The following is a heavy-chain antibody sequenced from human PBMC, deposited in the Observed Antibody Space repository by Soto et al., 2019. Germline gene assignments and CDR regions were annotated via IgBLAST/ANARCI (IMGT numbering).Heavy chain of an antibody. J-gene: IGHJ3*02. CDR3: ARVTPYDSSGLNAFDI. V-gene: IGHV4-34*01. CDR1: GGSFSGYY. D-gene: IGHD3-22*01. Sequence: ASETLSLTCAVYGGSFSGYYWSWIRQPPGKGLEWIGEINHSGSTNYNPSLKSRVTISVDTSKNQFSLKLSSVTAADTAVYYCARVTPYDSSGLNAFDIWGQGTMVTVSS. CDR2: INHSGST.